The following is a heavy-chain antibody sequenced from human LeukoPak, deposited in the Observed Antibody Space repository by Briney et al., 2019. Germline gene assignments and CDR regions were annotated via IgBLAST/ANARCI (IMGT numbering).Heavy chain of an antibody. CDR1: GFTFSSYW. D-gene: IGHD5-18*01. CDR3: ARDPLRYTLRNWFDP. J-gene: IGHJ5*02. Sequence: PGGSLRLSCAASGFTFSSYWMHWVRQAPGKGLVWVSRINSDGSSTSYADSVKGRFTISRDNAKNTLYLQMNSLRAEDTAVYYCARDPLRYTLRNWFDPWGQGTLVTVSS. CDR2: INSDGSST. V-gene: IGHV3-74*01.